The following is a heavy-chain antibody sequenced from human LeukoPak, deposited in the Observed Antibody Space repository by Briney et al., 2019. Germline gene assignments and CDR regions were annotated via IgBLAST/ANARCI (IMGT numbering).Heavy chain of an antibody. CDR2: INPNSGGT. Sequence: VKVSCKASGYTFPGYYMHWVRQAPGQGLEWMGWINPNSGGTNYAQKFQGRVTMTRDTSISTAYMELTRLRSDDTAVYYCARDRSTYYDSSGGFDYWGQGTLVTVSS. CDR1: GYTFPGYY. J-gene: IGHJ4*02. CDR3: ARDRSTYYDSSGGFDY. V-gene: IGHV1-2*02. D-gene: IGHD3-22*01.